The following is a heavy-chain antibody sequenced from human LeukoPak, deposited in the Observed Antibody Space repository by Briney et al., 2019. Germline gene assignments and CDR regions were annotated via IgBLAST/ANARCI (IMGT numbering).Heavy chain of an antibody. CDR1: GFTFSSYA. J-gene: IGHJ4*02. D-gene: IGHD4/OR15-4a*01. V-gene: IGHV3-64*01. CDR2: ISSNGGST. CDR3: ARGLSYGGSIFDY. Sequence: PGGSLRLSCAASGFTFSSYAMHWVRQAPGKGLEYVSAISSNGGSTYYANSVKGRFTISRDNSKNTLYLQMGSLRAEDMAVYYCARGLSYGGSIFDYWGQGTLVTASS.